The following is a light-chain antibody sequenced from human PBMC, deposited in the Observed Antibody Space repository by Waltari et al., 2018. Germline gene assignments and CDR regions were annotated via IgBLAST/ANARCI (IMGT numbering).Light chain of an antibody. CDR3: QVWDGTTDHPYVV. J-gene: IGLJ2*01. CDR1: NIGNRG. V-gene: IGLV3-21*02. CDR2: DES. Sequence: SYVLTQPPSVSVAPGQTDRITCGGRNIGNRGVYLYQQKPGQAPLLVIYDESDRPSGIPDRFSGSKSGTTATLTISGVEAGDEAEYYCQVWDGTTDHPYVVFGGGTKLTVL.